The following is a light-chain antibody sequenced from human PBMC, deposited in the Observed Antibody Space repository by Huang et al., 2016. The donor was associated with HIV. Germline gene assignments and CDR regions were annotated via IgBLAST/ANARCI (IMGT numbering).Light chain of an antibody. Sequence: DIQMTQSPSSLSASVGDRVTITCQASQDISNYFNWYQQKPGKAPELLIYDASNLETGVPSRFSGSGSGTDFTFTISSLQPEDIATYYCQQYHRFGGGTKVEIK. J-gene: IGKJ4*01. V-gene: IGKV1-33*01. CDR3: QQYHR. CDR1: QDISNY. CDR2: DAS.